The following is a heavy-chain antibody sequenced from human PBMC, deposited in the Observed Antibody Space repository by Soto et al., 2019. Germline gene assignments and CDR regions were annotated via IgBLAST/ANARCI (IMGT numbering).Heavy chain of an antibody. J-gene: IGHJ4*02. CDR1: GVTFRSYA. CDR2: ISYDGSNK. CDR3: ARPPRVRGVIGFLDF. Sequence: GGSLRLSCAASGVTFRSYAMHWVRQAPGKGLEWVVVISYDGSNKYYADSVKGRFTISRDNSKNTLYLQMNSLRAEDPAVYYCARPPRVRGVIGFLDFRGQGTLVPGS. V-gene: IGHV3-30-3*01. D-gene: IGHD3-10*01.